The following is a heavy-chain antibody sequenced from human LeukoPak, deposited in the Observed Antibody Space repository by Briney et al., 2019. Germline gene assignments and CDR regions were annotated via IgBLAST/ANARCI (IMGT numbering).Heavy chain of an antibody. D-gene: IGHD6-13*01. CDR3: ASHSSWGY. Sequence: PGGSLRLSXAASGFTFSSYEMNWVRQAPGKGLEWVSYISSSGSTIYYADSVKGRFTISRDNAKNSLHLQMNSLRAEDSAVYYCASHSSWGYWGQGTLVTVSS. CDR1: GFTFSSYE. J-gene: IGHJ4*02. V-gene: IGHV3-48*03. CDR2: ISSSGSTI.